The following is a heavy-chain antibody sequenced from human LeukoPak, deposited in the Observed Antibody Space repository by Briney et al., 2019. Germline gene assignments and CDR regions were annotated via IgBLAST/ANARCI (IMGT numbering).Heavy chain of an antibody. CDR3: AATMEGAVAGILGHDY. D-gene: IGHD6-19*01. Sequence: SVKVSCKASGYTFTGYYMHWVRQAPGQGLEWIGWIVVGSGNTNYAQKFQERVTITRDMSTSTAYMELSSLRSEDTAVYYCAATMEGAVAGILGHDYWGQGTLVTVSS. J-gene: IGHJ4*02. CDR2: IVVGSGNT. V-gene: IGHV1-58*02. CDR1: GYTFTGYY.